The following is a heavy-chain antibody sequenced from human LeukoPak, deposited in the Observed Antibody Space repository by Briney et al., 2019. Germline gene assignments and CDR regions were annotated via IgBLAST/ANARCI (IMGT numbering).Heavy chain of an antibody. Sequence: GTSLRLSCAASGFTFSKYGMHWVRQAPGKGLEWVAVIWFDGINTNHADSVKGRFTVSRDNSKNTLFLQMNSLRAEDTAVYFCVRDYCSGCSCYESKWFDPWGQGTLVTGSS. CDR1: GFTFSKYG. J-gene: IGHJ5*02. CDR3: VRDYCSGCSCYESKWFDP. V-gene: IGHV3-33*01. D-gene: IGHD2-15*01. CDR2: IWFDGINT.